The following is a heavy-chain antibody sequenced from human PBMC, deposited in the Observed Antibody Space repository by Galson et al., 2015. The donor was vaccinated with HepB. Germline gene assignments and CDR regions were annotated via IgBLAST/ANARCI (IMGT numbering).Heavy chain of an antibody. D-gene: IGHD3-22*01. CDR2: TYYRSKWYN. CDR1: GDSASSNSAA. V-gene: IGHV6-1*01. Sequence: CAISGDSASSNSAAWNWIRQSPSRGLEWLGRTYYRSKWYNDYAVSVKSRITINPDTSKNQFSLQLNSVTPEDTAVYYCAREPTSNYYDSSGFDYWGQGTLVTVSS. J-gene: IGHJ4*02. CDR3: AREPTSNYYDSSGFDY.